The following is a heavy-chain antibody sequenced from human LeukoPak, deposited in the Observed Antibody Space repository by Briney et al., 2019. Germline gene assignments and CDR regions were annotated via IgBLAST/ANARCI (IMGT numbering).Heavy chain of an antibody. V-gene: IGHV4-59*12. CDR3: ARLGDDYYYYYMDV. Sequence: PSETLSLTCTVSGGSITNYYWNWIRQPPGKGLEWIGYIHYSGTTNYNPSLKGRVTISVDTSKNQFSLKLSSVTAADTAVYYCARLGDDYYYYYMDVWGKGTTVTVSS. CDR2: IHYSGTT. J-gene: IGHJ6*03. CDR1: GGSITNYY. D-gene: IGHD3-10*01.